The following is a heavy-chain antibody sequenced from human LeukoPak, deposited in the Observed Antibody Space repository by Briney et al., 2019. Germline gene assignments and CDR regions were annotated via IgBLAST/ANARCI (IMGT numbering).Heavy chain of an antibody. CDR2: INQDGREK. J-gene: IGHJ5*02. V-gene: IGHV3-7*03. D-gene: IGHD2-15*01. CDR3: ARRGSRYRSWFDP. Sequence: GGSLRLSCAASGFTFSSTWMSWVRQAPGKGLEWVANINQDGREKYYVDSVKGRFTISRDNARNSLYLQMDSLRAEDTAMYYCARRGSRYRSWFDPWGQGTLVTVSS. CDR1: GFTFSSTW.